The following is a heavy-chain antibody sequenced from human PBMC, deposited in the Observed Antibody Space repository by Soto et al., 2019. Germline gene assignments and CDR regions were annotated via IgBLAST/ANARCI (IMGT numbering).Heavy chain of an antibody. CDR1: GYTFSSYS. CDR2: ISSSSSYI. V-gene: IGHV3-21*01. Sequence: GGSLRLSCAASGYTFSSYSMNWVRQAPGKGLEWVSSISSSSSYIYYADSVKGRFTISRDNAKNSLYLQMNSLRAEDTAVYYCARDHGYCSSTSCYADYYYYYMDVWGKGTTVTVSS. CDR3: ARDHGYCSSTSCYADYYYYYMDV. J-gene: IGHJ6*03. D-gene: IGHD2-2*03.